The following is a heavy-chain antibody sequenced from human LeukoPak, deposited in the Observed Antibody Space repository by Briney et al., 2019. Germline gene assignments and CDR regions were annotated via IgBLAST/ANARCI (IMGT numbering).Heavy chain of an antibody. V-gene: IGHV3-23*01. D-gene: IGHD3-22*01. Sequence: GGSLRLSCAASGFTFSSYAMSWVRQAPGKGLEWVSSISNGGGSTYYADSVKGRFTISRDNSKNTLYLQMNSLRAEDTAVYYCAKHLYDSSGYYPPMDYWGQGTLVTVSS. CDR3: AKHLYDSSGYYPPMDY. CDR1: GFTFSSYA. CDR2: ISNGGGST. J-gene: IGHJ4*02.